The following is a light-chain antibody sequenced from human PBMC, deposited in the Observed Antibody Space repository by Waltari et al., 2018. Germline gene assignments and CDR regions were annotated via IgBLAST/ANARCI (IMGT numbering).Light chain of an antibody. J-gene: IGLJ1*01. V-gene: IGLV1-40*01. CDR1: SSNSGAGLD. CDR3: QSSDSGLSGSV. CDR2: GNT. Sequence: QSVLTQPPSVSWAPGQRVTISCTGSSSNSGAGLDVHWYHQLPGTAPKLLIFGNTNRPSGVPDRFSGSKSGTSASLAITGLQAEDEGDYYCQSSDSGLSGSVFGTGTRDTVL.